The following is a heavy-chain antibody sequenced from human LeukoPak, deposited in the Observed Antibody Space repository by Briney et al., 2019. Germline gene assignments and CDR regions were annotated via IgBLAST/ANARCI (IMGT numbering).Heavy chain of an antibody. Sequence: SETLSLTCTVSGGSISSYYWSWIRQPPGKGLEWLGYIYYTGSTNYNPSLKSRVTISVDTSKNQFSLKLSSVTAADTAVYYCARVPVRGSTKYYFDYWGQGTLVTVSS. J-gene: IGHJ4*02. V-gene: IGHV4-59*01. CDR3: ARVPVRGSTKYYFDY. CDR1: GGSISSYY. D-gene: IGHD1-26*01. CDR2: IYYTGST.